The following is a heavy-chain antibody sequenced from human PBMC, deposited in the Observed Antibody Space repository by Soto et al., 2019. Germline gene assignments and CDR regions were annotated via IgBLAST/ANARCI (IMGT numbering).Heavy chain of an antibody. D-gene: IGHD2-2*01. CDR1: GYTFTGYY. J-gene: IGHJ6*02. Sequence: ASLKVSCKASGYTFTGYYMHWVRQAPGQGLEWMGWINPNSGGTNYAQKFQGWVTMTRDTSISTAYMELSRLRSDDTAVYYCARDKYCSSTSCSHYYYYYGMDVWGQGTTVTVSS. CDR2: INPNSGGT. CDR3: ARDKYCSSTSCSHYYYYYGMDV. V-gene: IGHV1-2*04.